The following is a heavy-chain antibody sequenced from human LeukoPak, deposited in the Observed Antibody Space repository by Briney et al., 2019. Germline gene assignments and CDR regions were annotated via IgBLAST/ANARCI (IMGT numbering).Heavy chain of an antibody. J-gene: IGHJ4*02. V-gene: IGHV3-21*01. CDR1: GFTFSSYS. CDR2: ISSSSSYI. D-gene: IGHD6-13*01. CDR3: ARQKPGYSSSWYDGTPHFDC. Sequence: GGSLRLSCAASGFTFSSYSMNWVRQAPGKGLEWVSSISSSSSYIYYADSVKGRFTISRDNAKNSLYLQMNSLRAEDTAVYYCARQKPGYSSSWYDGTPHFDCWGQGTLVTVSS.